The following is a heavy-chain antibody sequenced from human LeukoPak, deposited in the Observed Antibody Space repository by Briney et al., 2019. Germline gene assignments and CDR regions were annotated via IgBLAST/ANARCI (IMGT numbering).Heavy chain of an antibody. V-gene: IGHV1-2*02. Sequence: ASVKVSCKAPGYTFTSHYIHWARQAPGQGLEWMGWINPNSGATNYVQRFQGRVTMTRDTSITTAYMELSSLTSDDTAIYYCAIHWGPGWYFDLWGRGTLVIVSS. J-gene: IGHJ2*01. CDR3: AIHWGPGWYFDL. CDR2: INPNSGAT. D-gene: IGHD7-27*01. CDR1: GYTFTSHY.